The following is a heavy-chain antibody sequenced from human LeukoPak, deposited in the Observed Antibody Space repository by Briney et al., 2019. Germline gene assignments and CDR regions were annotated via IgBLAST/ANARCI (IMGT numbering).Heavy chain of an antibody. D-gene: IGHD3-3*01. CDR3: ARSFTILGVVIIGYFDY. CDR2: IYHSGST. J-gene: IGHJ4*02. Sequence: SETLSLTCAVSGYSISSGYYWGWIRQPPGKGLEWIGIIYHSGSTYYNPSLKSRVTISVDTSKNQFSLKLSSVTAADTAVYYCARSFTILGVVIIGYFDYWGQGTLVTVSS. V-gene: IGHV4-38-2*01. CDR1: GYSISSGYY.